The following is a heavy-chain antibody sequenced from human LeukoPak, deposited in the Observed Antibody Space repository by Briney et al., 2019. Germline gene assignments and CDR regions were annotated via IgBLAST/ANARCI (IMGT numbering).Heavy chain of an antibody. V-gene: IGHV4-59*08. J-gene: IGHJ4*02. CDR1: GGSISSYY. CDR3: AKHEISSSRYWVYFDY. CDR2: ISNSGNT. Sequence: SETLSLTCTVSGGSISSYYWSWIRQPPGKGLEWIGYISNSGNTNYNPSLKSRVAISVDTSKSQFSLRLSSVTAADTAVYYCAKHEISSSRYWVYFDYWGQGTLVTVSS. D-gene: IGHD6-13*01.